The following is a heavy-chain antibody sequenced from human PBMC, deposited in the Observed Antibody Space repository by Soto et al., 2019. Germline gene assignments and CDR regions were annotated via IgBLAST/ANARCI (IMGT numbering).Heavy chain of an antibody. CDR3: ARHPWTATLDY. CDR2: IYYSGST. D-gene: IGHD1-1*01. J-gene: IGHJ4*02. V-gene: IGHV4-39*01. CDR1: GGSISSSSYY. Sequence: QLQLQESGPGLVKPSETLSLTCTVSGGSISSSSYYWGWIRQPPGKGLEWIGSIYYSGSTYYNPSLKSRVTISVDTSKNQFSLKLSSVTAADTAVYYCARHPWTATLDYWGQGTLVTVSS.